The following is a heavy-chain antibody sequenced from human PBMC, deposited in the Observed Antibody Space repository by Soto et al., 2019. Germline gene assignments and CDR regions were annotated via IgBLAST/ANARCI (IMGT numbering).Heavy chain of an antibody. Sequence: QVQLVESGGGVVQPGRSLRLSCAASGFTFSSYAMHWVRQAPGKGLEWVAVISYDGSNKYYADSVKGRFTISRDNSKNTRYLQMNSMRAEDTDVYYCARVPSSSGRAHFDYWGQGTLVTVSS. D-gene: IGHD2-15*01. CDR1: GFTFSSYA. CDR3: ARVPSSSGRAHFDY. CDR2: ISYDGSNK. V-gene: IGHV3-30-3*01. J-gene: IGHJ4*02.